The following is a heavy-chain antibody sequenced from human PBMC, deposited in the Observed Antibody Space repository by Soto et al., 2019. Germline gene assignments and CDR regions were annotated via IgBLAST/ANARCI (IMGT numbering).Heavy chain of an antibody. CDR2: ITPFNGNT. Sequence: QMQLVQSGAEVKKTGSSVKVSCKASGYTFTYRYLHWVRQAPGQALEWMGWITPFNGNTNYAQKFQDRVTITRDRSMSTAYMELSSLRSEDTAMYYCASPLYCSGGSCYLDAFDIWGQGTMVTVSS. CDR1: GYTFTYRY. D-gene: IGHD2-15*01. CDR3: ASPLYCSGGSCYLDAFDI. V-gene: IGHV1-45*02. J-gene: IGHJ3*02.